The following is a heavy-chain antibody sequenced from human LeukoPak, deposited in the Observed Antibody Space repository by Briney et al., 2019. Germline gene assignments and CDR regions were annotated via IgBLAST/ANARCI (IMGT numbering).Heavy chain of an antibody. J-gene: IGHJ4*02. CDR3: ARGLCGDCYSPLHY. V-gene: IGHV1-69*05. CDR1: GGTFSSYA. CDR2: IIPIFGTA. Sequence: SVKVSCKASGGTFSSYATSWVRQAPGQGLEWMGGIIPIFGTANYAQKFQGRVTITTDESTSTAYMELSSLRSEDTAVYYCARGLCGDCYSPLHYWGQGTLVTVSS. D-gene: IGHD2-21*02.